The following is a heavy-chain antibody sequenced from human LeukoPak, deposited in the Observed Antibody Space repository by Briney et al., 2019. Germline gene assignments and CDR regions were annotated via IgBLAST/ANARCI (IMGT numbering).Heavy chain of an antibody. V-gene: IGHV3-30*02. CDR3: AKFGAAAGSGYDY. CDR1: GFTFSTSG. CDR2: IRYDGSNK. J-gene: IGHJ4*02. Sequence: GGSLRLSCAGSGFTFSTSGMHWVRQAPGKGLEWVAVIRYDGSNKYYADSVKGRFSISRDNSKNMLYLQMNSLRAEDTAVYYCAKFGAAAGSGYDYWGQGTLVTVSS. D-gene: IGHD6-13*01.